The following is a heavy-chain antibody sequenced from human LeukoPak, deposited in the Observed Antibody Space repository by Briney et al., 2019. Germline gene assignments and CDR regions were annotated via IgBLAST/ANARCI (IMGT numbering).Heavy chain of an antibody. J-gene: IGHJ4*02. CDR2: IYTSGST. CDR1: GGSISSGCYY. V-gene: IGHV4-61*02. Sequence: SETLSLTCTVSGGSISSGCYYWSWIRQPAGKGLEWIGRIYTSGSTNYNPSLKSRVTISVDTSKNQFSLKLSSVTAADTAVYYCARGRGGNSDFDYWGQGTLVTVSS. D-gene: IGHD1-7*01. CDR3: ARGRGGNSDFDY.